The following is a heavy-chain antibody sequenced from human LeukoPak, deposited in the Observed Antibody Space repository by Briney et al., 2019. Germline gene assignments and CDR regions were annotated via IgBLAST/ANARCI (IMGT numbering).Heavy chain of an antibody. J-gene: IGHJ6*03. CDR1: GYTLTELS. D-gene: IGHD2-8*01. V-gene: IGHV1-24*01. CDR3: ATVSGYCTNGVCFKEAYYYYMDV. CDR2: FDPEDGET. Sequence: ASVKVSCKVSGYTLTELSMHWVRQAPGKGLEWMGGFDPEDGETIYAQKFQGRVTMTEDTSTDTAYMELSSLRSEDTAVYYCATVSGYCTNGVCFKEAYYYYMDVWGKGTTVTVSS.